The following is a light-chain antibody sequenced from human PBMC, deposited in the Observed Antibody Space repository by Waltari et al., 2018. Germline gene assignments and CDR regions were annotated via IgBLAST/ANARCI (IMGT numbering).Light chain of an antibody. CDR1: SSNIGAGYD. J-gene: IGLJ3*02. Sequence: QSVLTQPPSVSGAPGQRVTISCTGSSSNIGAGYDVHWYLQLPGTAPKLLIYGNTNRPSGVPDRFPGSKSGTSAALAITGLQADDEADYYCQSYDSSLSGWVFGGGTKLTVL. V-gene: IGLV1-40*01. CDR3: QSYDSSLSGWV. CDR2: GNT.